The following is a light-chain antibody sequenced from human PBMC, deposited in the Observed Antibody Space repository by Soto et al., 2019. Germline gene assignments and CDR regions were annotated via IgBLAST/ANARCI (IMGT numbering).Light chain of an antibody. CDR3: QQYNSYPYT. Sequence: DIQLTQSPSTLSASVGDCVTITCRASQSISSWVAWYQQKPGKAPKLLIYDASSLESGVPSRFSGSGSGTEFTLTISSLQPDDFATYYCQQYNSYPYTFGQGTKVDIK. CDR1: QSISSW. V-gene: IGKV1-5*01. J-gene: IGKJ2*01. CDR2: DAS.